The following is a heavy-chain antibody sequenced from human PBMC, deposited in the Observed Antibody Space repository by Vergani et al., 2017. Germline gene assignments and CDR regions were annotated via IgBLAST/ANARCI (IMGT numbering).Heavy chain of an antibody. D-gene: IGHD1-1*01. CDR3: SKKSCGTPGCQIGYFRE. CDR2: LSYDGTQK. Sequence: QVNLVESGGGVVQPGRSLRLSCVVSGFTSSYYGMHWVRQAPGKGLEWVAVLSYDGTQKYYADSVKGRFTISRDNSTSTLYLQMNSLRTEDTAVYYCSKKSCGTPGCQIGYFREWGQGTLVTVSS. V-gene: IGHV3-30*18. J-gene: IGHJ1*01. CDR1: GFTSSYYG.